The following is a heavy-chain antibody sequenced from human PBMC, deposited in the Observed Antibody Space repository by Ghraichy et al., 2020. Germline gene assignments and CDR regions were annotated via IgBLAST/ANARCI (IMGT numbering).Heavy chain of an antibody. D-gene: IGHD2-21*01. CDR2: IYHSGSA. CDR1: GDSMSSRAW. V-gene: IGHV4-4*02. CDR3: AKGPYHGMVRLWFDP. Sequence: SETLSLTCTVSGDSMSSRAWWSWVRQSPGKGLEWIGVIYHSGSANYNPSLKSRFSMSVDKSKNQFSLELTSVTAADTAVYFCAKGPYHGMVRLWFDPWGQGTLVTVSS. J-gene: IGHJ5*02.